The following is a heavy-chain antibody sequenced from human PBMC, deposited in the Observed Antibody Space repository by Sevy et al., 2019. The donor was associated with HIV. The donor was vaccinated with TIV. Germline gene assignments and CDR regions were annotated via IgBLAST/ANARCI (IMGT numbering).Heavy chain of an antibody. V-gene: IGHV3-48*02. CDR3: AREEAARHSPFDY. Sequence: GGSLRLSCAASGFTFSSYSMNWVRQAPGKGLEWVSYISSSCSTIYYADSVKSRFTISRDNAKNSLYLQMNSLRDEDTAVYYCAREEAARHSPFDYWGQGTLVTGSS. J-gene: IGHJ4*02. CDR1: GFTFSSYS. D-gene: IGHD6-6*01. CDR2: ISSSCSTI.